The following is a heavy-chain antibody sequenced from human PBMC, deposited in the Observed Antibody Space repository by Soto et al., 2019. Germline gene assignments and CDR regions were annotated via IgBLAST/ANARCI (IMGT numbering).Heavy chain of an antibody. CDR2: IYWDDDK. CDR3: AQAASYGDYEYSFDY. J-gene: IGHJ4*02. Sequence: QITLKESGPTLVKPTQTLTLTCTFSGFSLSTSGVGVGWIRQPPGKALECLALIYWDDDKRYSPSLKSRLTIXMDCSXXQVVLTMTNMDPVDTATYFCAQAASYGDYEYSFDYWGQGTLVTVSS. CDR1: GFSLSTSGVG. V-gene: IGHV2-5*02. D-gene: IGHD4-17*01.